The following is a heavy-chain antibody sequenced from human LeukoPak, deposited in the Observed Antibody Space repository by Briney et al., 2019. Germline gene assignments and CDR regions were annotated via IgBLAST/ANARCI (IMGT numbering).Heavy chain of an antibody. Sequence: GGSLRLSCAASGFTFSTYIMNWVRQAPGKGLEWVSGINWNGDRTGYADSVKGRFTISRDNAKKSLYLQMNSLRAEDTALYYCARRGYYGSGSPDFWGQGTLVTVSS. J-gene: IGHJ4*02. D-gene: IGHD3-10*01. V-gene: IGHV3-20*04. CDR1: GFTFSTYI. CDR3: ARRGYYGSGSPDF. CDR2: INWNGDRT.